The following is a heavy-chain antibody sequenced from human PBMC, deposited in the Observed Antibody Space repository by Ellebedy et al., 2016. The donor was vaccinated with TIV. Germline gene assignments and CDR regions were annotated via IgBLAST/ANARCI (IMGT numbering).Heavy chain of an antibody. V-gene: IGHV1-8*01. CDR2: VNPNTGKS. J-gene: IGHJ4*02. Sequence: AASVKVSCKSSGSYDISWVRQATGQGREWMGWVNPNTGKSGHAQKFQGRVTMTRQNSITTVYMELSRLTSDDTAVYYCARGRVGVACTLFYWGQGTLVTVAS. CDR1: GSYD. D-gene: IGHD6-19*01. CDR3: ARGRVGVACTLFY.